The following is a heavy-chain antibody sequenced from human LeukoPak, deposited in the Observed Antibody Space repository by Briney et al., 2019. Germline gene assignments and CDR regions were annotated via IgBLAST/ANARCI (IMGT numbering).Heavy chain of an antibody. V-gene: IGHV1-69*04. D-gene: IGHD4-17*01. CDR1: GGTFSSYA. CDR2: IMPIFGIA. CDR3: ARERGPYGDRKRYGMDV. J-gene: IGHJ6*02. Sequence: SVKVSCKASGGTFSSYAISWVRQAPGQGLEWMGRIMPIFGIANYAQKFQGRVTISADKSTSTAYMELSSLRSEDTAVYYCARERGPYGDRKRYGMDVWGQGTTLTVSS.